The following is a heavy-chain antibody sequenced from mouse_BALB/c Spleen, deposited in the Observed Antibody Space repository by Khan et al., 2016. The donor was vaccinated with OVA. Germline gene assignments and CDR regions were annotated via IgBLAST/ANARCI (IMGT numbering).Heavy chain of an antibody. J-gene: IGHJ3*01. D-gene: IGHD1-3*01. Sequence: QVRLQQSGAELVRPGVSVKISCKGSGYTFTDYAMHWVKQSHAKSLEWIGVISTHYGDASYNQKFKGKATMTVDKSSSTAYMELARLTSEDSAIYYWARGSGEYRFADWGQGTLVTVSA. CDR2: ISTHYGDA. CDR3: ARGSGEYRFAD. V-gene: IGHV1S137*01. CDR1: GYTFTDYA.